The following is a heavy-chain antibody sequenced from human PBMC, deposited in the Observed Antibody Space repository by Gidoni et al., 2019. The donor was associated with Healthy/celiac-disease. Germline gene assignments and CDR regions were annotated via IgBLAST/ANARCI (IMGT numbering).Heavy chain of an antibody. V-gene: IGHV3-23*02. CDR3: TRPETYYYGSGSRPFDY. D-gene: IGHD3-10*01. Sequence: TASGFTFSSYAMSWVRQAPGKGLEWVSAISGSGGSTYYEDSVKGRFTISRENSKNTLDLQMNSLRAEDTAVYYCTRPETYYYGSGSRPFDYWGQGTLVTVSS. J-gene: IGHJ4*02. CDR2: ISGSGGST. CDR1: GFTFSSYA.